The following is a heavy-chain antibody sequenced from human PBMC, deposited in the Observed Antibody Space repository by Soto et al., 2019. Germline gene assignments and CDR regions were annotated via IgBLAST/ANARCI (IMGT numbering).Heavy chain of an antibody. CDR3: AREGSYFTNSVCSEAFDI. Sequence: PSETLSLTCPVSGGSISSGGYYWSWIRQHPGKGRERIGYIYYRVSTYYNPSLKSRVTISINTSKNQISLKLSSVTAADTAVYFCAREGSYFTNSVCSEAFDIWGQGPMFT. CDR2: IYYRVST. CDR1: GGSISSGGYY. D-gene: IGHD2-8*01. V-gene: IGHV4-31*03. J-gene: IGHJ3*02.